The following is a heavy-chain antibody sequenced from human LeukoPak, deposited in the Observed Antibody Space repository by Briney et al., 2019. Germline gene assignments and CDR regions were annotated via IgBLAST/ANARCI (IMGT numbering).Heavy chain of an antibody. D-gene: IGHD3-22*01. Sequence: GGSVRVSCAASGWTFSSYGIHWVRQAPGKGLEWVAFTRYDGGNKYYADSVKGRFTISRDNYKKILYMEMNSLSAEDTAGYFCAKDPQKRDSYFDYWGQGTLVTVSS. CDR2: TRYDGGNK. J-gene: IGHJ4*02. V-gene: IGHV3-30*02. CDR3: AKDPQKRDSYFDY. CDR1: GWTFSSYG.